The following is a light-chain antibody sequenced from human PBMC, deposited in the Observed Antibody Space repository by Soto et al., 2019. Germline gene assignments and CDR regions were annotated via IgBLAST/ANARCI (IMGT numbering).Light chain of an antibody. CDR2: AAS. Sequence: DIHMTQSPSSLSASVGDRVTITCRASQSISSYLNWYQQKPGKAPKLLIYAASSLQSGVPSRFSGSGSGTDFTLTISSLQPEDFATYYCQQSYSIFMYTFGQGTKVDIK. V-gene: IGKV1-39*01. J-gene: IGKJ2*01. CDR1: QSISSY. CDR3: QQSYSIFMYT.